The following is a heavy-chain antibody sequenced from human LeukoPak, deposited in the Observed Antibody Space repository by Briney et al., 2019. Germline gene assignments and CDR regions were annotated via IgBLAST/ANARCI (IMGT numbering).Heavy chain of an antibody. V-gene: IGHV3-23*01. D-gene: IGHD6-19*01. Sequence: GGSLRLSCAASGFTFSSYSMNWVRQAPGKGLEWVSTISGVGDTTYYADSVKGRFTISRDNSKNTLYLQMNSLRAEDTAVYYCAREAPYSSGPNWFDPWGQGTLVTVSS. CDR2: ISGVGDTT. J-gene: IGHJ5*02. CDR1: GFTFSSYS. CDR3: AREAPYSSGPNWFDP.